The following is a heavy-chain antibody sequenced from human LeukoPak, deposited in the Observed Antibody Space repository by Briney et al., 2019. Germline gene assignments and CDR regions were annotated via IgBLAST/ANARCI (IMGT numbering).Heavy chain of an antibody. D-gene: IGHD3-10*01. V-gene: IGHV3-30-3*01. Sequence: GGSLRLSCAASGFTFSSYAMSWVRQAPGKGLEWVAVISYDGSNKYYADSVKGRFTISRDNSKNTLYLQMNSLRAEDTAVYYCAGVLLWFGELWAFDIWGQGTMVTVSS. CDR2: ISYDGSNK. CDR3: AGVLLWFGELWAFDI. CDR1: GFTFSSYA. J-gene: IGHJ3*02.